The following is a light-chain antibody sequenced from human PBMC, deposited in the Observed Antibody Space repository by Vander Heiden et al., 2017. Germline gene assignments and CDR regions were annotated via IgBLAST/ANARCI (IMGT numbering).Light chain of an antibody. V-gene: IGLV2-23*01. CDR2: GVA. Sequence: QSALTQSASVSGSPGQSITISCTGTSSDVGSRDLVSWYQHHPGKAPKLLMYGVATRPSGVSERFSASKSGNTASLTISGLQAQDEADYHCCSYAAGSTLLFGGGTKLTVL. CDR1: SSDVGSRDL. CDR3: CSYAAGSTLL. J-gene: IGLJ2*01.